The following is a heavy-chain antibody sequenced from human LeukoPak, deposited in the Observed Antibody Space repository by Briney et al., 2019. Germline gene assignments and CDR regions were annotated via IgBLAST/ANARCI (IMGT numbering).Heavy chain of an antibody. CDR1: GYSISSGYY. CDR3: AREAGYYYDSSGRRSDY. CDR2: IYYSGST. V-gene: IGHV4-38-2*02. J-gene: IGHJ4*02. D-gene: IGHD3-22*01. Sequence: PSETLSLTCTVSGYSISSGYYWGWIRQPPGKGLEWIGSIYYSGSTYYNPSLKSRVTISVDTSKNQFSLKLSSVTAADTAVYYCAREAGYYYDSSGRRSDYWGQGTLVTVSS.